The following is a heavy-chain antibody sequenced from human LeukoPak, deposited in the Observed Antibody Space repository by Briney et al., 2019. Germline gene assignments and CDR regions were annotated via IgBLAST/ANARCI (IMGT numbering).Heavy chain of an antibody. V-gene: IGHV3-48*03. CDR2: ISSSGSTI. D-gene: IGHD3-22*01. CDR3: AREAMIGDYDSSGYYLKPFDY. Sequence: GGSLRLSCAASGFTFSSYEMNWVRQAPGKGLEWVSYISSSGSTIYYADSVKGRFTISRDNAKNSLYLQMNSLRAEDTAVYYCAREAMIGDYDSSGYYLKPFDYWGQGTLVTVSS. CDR1: GFTFSSYE. J-gene: IGHJ4*02.